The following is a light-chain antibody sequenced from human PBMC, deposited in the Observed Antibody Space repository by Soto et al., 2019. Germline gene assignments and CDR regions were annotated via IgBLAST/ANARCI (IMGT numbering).Light chain of an antibody. CDR2: KAS. CDR1: QSISTW. V-gene: IGKV1-5*03. J-gene: IGKJ1*01. Sequence: DIQMTQSPSTLSASVGDRVTITCRASQSISTWLAWYQQKPGKAPRLLIYKASSLQSGVPSRFSGSGSGTEFTLTIRSLQADDFATYYCQQYHSNSRTFGQWTKVEVK. CDR3: QQYHSNSRT.